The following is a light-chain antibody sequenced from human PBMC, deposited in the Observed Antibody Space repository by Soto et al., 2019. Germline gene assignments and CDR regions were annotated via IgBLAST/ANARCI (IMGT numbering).Light chain of an antibody. CDR2: GAS. J-gene: IGKJ2*01. CDR3: QQGYT. CDR1: QSVSSSY. V-gene: IGKV3-20*01. Sequence: EIVLTQSPGTLSLSPGERATLSCRASQSVSSSYLAWYQQKPGQAPRLLIYGASSRATGIPDRFSGSGSGIDFTLTISRLEPEDFAVYYCQQGYTFGQGTKLEI.